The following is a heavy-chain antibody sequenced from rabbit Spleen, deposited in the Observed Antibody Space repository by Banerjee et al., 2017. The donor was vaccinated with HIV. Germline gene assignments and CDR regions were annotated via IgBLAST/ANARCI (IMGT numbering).Heavy chain of an antibody. CDR1: GFSFSNKVV. D-gene: IGHD8-1*01. J-gene: IGHJ6*01. Sequence: QEQLVESGGGLVQPEGSLALTCKASGFSFSNKVVMCWVRQAPGKGLEWIACINAITGKAVYASWAKGRFTFSKTSSTTVTLQMTSLTAADTATYFCARDAGSSFSSYGMDLWGPGTLVTVS. V-gene: IGHV1S45*01. CDR2: INAITGKA. CDR3: ARDAGSSFSSYGMDL.